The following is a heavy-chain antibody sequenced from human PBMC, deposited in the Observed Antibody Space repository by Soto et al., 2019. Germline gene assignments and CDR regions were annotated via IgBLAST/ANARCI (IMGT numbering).Heavy chain of an antibody. CDR1: GFTFSSYW. CDR3: PRVNLYGDYFDY. J-gene: IGHJ4*02. Sequence: EVQLVESEGSLVQPGGSLSVTCAASGFTFSSYWMLWVRQAPGKGLVWVSRINSHGSSTSYADSVKGRFTISRDNAKNTLYLQVNSLRAEDTAVYYCPRVNLYGDYFDYWGQGTLVTVSS. CDR2: INSHGSST. D-gene: IGHD4-17*01. V-gene: IGHV3-74*01.